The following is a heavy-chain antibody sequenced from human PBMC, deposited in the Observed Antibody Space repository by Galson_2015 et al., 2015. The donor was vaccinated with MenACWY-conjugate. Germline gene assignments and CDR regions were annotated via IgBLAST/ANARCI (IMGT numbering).Heavy chain of an antibody. V-gene: IGHV4-39*07. Sequence: SETLSLTCTVSGGSISSSSYYWGWVRQPPGEGLEWIASFYYSGTTYYNPSLKVRVTMSIDTSKNQFSLVLTSVTAADTAVYYCVRPQGTLIASQGWFDPWGQGTLVTVSS. CDR1: GGSISSSSYY. J-gene: IGHJ5*02. CDR2: FYYSGTT. CDR3: VRPQGTLIASQGWFDP. D-gene: IGHD6-6*01.